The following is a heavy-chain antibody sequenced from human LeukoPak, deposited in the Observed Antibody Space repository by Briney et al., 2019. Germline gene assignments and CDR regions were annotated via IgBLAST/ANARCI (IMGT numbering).Heavy chain of an antibody. V-gene: IGHV4-4*07. CDR3: ARRYSDCRGGSCPYFEY. CDR2: IYTSGST. CDR1: GGSISSYY. J-gene: IGHJ4*02. D-gene: IGHD2-15*01. Sequence: SETLSLTCTVSGGSISSYYWSWIRQPAGKGLEWIGRIYTSGSTNYNPSLKSRVTMSVDTSKNQFSLKLSSVTAADTAVYYCARRYSDCRGGSCPYFEYWGQGILVTVSS.